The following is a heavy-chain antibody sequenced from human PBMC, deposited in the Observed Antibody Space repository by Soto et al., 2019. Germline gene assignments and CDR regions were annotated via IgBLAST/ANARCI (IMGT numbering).Heavy chain of an antibody. CDR1: GYTFTSYG. V-gene: IGHV1-18*01. D-gene: IGHD3-9*01. Sequence: ASSEGPCKASGYTFTSYGISWVRQAPGQGLEWMGWISAYNGNTNYAQKLQGRVTMTTDTSTSTAYMELRSLRSDDTAVYYCARDRYDILTGPNYYGMDVWGQGTTVTVSS. J-gene: IGHJ6*02. CDR3: ARDRYDILTGPNYYGMDV. CDR2: ISAYNGNT.